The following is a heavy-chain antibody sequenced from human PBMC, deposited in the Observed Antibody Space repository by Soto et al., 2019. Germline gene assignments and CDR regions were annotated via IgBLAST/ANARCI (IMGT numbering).Heavy chain of an antibody. CDR1: GFSLTTGKMG. CDR2: IFSDNER. Sequence: SGPTLVNPTETLTLTCTVSGFSLTTGKMGVSWIRQPPGKALEWLAHIFSDNERSYSTSLQGRLTISKDTSCSQVVLSMTNVDPVDTATYYCARMNVDSYQFYYAMDVWGQGTTVTVSS. D-gene: IGHD4-17*01. J-gene: IGHJ6*02. V-gene: IGHV2-26*01. CDR3: ARMNVDSYQFYYAMDV.